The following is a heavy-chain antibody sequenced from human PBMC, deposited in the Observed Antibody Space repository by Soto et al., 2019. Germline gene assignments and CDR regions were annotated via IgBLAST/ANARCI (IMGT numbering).Heavy chain of an antibody. J-gene: IGHJ6*01. CDR3: ARGESDYYYAMDV. D-gene: IGHD3-10*01. Sequence: PSETLSLTCTVSGGSVSSGSFYWSWIRQPPGKGREWIGYFYNSGSTNYNPSLKSRVTISVDTSKNQISLKLSSVTAADTAVYYCARGESDYYYAMDVWGQGTTVTVSS. V-gene: IGHV4-61*01. CDR1: GGSVSSGSFY. CDR2: FYNSGST.